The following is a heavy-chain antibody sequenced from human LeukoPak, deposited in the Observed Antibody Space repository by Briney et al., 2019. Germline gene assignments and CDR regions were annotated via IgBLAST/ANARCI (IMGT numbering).Heavy chain of an antibody. CDR2: IYYSGST. D-gene: IGHD3-9*01. CDR3: ARHGSQAAYYDILTGYYGPCWFDP. J-gene: IGHJ5*02. V-gene: IGHV4-39*01. Sequence: SETLSLTCTVSGGSISSSSYYWGWIRQPPGKGLEWIGSIYYSGSTYYNPSLKSRVTISVDTSKNQFSLKLSSVTAADTAVYYCARHGSQAAYYDILTGYYGPCWFDPWGQGTLVTVSS. CDR1: GGSISSSSYY.